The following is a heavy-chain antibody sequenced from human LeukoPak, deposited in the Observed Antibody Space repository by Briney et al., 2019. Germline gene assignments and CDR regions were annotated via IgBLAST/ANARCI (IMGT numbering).Heavy chain of an antibody. CDR2: ISAYNGNT. V-gene: IGHV1-18*01. CDR1: GYTFTIYG. J-gene: IGHJ4*02. Sequence: GASVNVSCKASGYTFTIYGISWVRQAPGQGLEWMGWISAYNGNTNYAQKLQGRVTMTTDTATSTAYRGLRSLRSDDTAVYYCARGGDNSGYSTNDNWGQGTLVTVSS. CDR3: ARGGDNSGYSTNDN. D-gene: IGHD3-22*01.